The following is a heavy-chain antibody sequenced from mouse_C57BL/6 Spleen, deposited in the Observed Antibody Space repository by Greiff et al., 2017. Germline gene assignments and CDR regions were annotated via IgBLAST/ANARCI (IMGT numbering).Heavy chain of an antibody. J-gene: IGHJ4*01. CDR3: ARSPFITTVVAPYYYAMDY. Sequence: VQLQQSGPELVKPGASVKISCKASGYSFTGYYMNWVKQSPEKSLEWIGEINPSTGGTTYNQKFKAKATLTVDKSSSTAYMQLKSLTSEDSAVYYCARSPFITTVVAPYYYAMDYWGQGTSVTVSS. CDR2: INPSTGGT. V-gene: IGHV1-42*01. D-gene: IGHD1-1*01. CDR1: GYSFTGYY.